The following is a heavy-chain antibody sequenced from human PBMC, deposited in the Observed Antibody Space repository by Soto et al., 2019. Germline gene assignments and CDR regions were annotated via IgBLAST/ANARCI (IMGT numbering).Heavy chain of an antibody. CDR1: GFTFSDYY. J-gene: IGHJ4*02. D-gene: IGHD1-26*01. V-gene: IGHV3-11*05. CDR2: ISSSSSYT. Sequence: QVQLVESGGGLVKPGGSLRLSCAASGFTFSDYYMSWIRQAPGKGLEWVSYISSSSSYTNYADSVKGRFTISRDNAKNSLYLQRNGLRAEDTAVYYCARVPRLRIVGATDFDYWGQGTLVTVSS. CDR3: ARVPRLRIVGATDFDY.